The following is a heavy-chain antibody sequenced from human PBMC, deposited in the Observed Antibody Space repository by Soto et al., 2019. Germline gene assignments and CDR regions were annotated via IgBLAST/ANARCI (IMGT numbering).Heavy chain of an antibody. V-gene: IGHV3-73*01. J-gene: IGHJ5*02. Sequence: GGSLRLSCAASGFTFSGSAMHWVRQASGKGLEWVGRIRSKANSYATAYAASVKGRFTISRDDSKNTAYLQMNSLKTEDTAVYYCTRHADIVVVPAAMFDPWGQGTLVTVSS. D-gene: IGHD2-2*01. CDR3: TRHADIVVVPAAMFDP. CDR1: GFTFSGSA. CDR2: IRSKANSYAT.